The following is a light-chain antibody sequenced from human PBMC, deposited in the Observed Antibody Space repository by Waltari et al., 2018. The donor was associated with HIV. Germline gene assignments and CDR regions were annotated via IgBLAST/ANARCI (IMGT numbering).Light chain of an antibody. J-gene: IGLJ3*02. CDR2: RNN. V-gene: IGLV1-47*01. Sequence: QSVLTQPPSTSGTPGQRVTISCSGSSSNIGSNAVYCYKQLPGTAPKLLIYRNNQRPSGVPDRFSGSKSGTSASLAISGLRSEDEADYYCAAWDDSLSGWVFGGGTKLTVL. CDR1: SSNIGSNA. CDR3: AAWDDSLSGWV.